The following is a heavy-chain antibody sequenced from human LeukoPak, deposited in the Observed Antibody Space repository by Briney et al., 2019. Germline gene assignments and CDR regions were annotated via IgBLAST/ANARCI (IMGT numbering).Heavy chain of an antibody. CDR1: GGSISSYY. J-gene: IGHJ5*02. V-gene: IGHV4-4*07. CDR3: ARTAAAGSVNWFDP. CDR2: IYTSGST. D-gene: IGHD6-13*01. Sequence: QVQLQESGPGLVKPSETLSLTCTVSGGSISSYYWSWIRQHTAKGQEWIGRIYTSGSTNYNPSLKSRVTMSVDTSKNQFSLKLSSVTAADTAVYYCARTAAAGSVNWFDPWGQGTLVTVSS.